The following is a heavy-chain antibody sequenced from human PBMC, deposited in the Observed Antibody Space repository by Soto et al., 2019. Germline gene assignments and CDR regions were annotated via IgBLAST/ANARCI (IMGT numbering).Heavy chain of an antibody. J-gene: IGHJ4*02. V-gene: IGHV3-30*03. CDR3: AASPYSSSNADY. CDR1: GFTFSSYG. CDR2: ISYDGSNK. Sequence: GGSLRLSCAASGFTFSSYGMHWVRQAPGKGLEWVAVISYDGSNKYYADSVKGRFTISRDNSKNTLYLQMNSLRAEDTAVYYCAASPYSSSNADYWGQGTLVTVSS. D-gene: IGHD6-13*01.